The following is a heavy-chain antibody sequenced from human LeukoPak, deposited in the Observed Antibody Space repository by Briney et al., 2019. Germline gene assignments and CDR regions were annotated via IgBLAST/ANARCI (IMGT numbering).Heavy chain of an antibody. V-gene: IGHV3-53*04. CDR1: GFTVSSNY. D-gene: IGHD3-22*01. CDR3: ARELGGGSGYPMAY. J-gene: IGHJ4*02. Sequence: PGGSLRLSYAAPGFTVSSNYMSWVRQAPGKGLEWVSVIYSGGSTYYADSVKGRFTISRHNSKNTLYLQMNSLRAEDTAVYYCARELGGGSGYPMAYWGQGTLVTVSS. CDR2: IYSGGST.